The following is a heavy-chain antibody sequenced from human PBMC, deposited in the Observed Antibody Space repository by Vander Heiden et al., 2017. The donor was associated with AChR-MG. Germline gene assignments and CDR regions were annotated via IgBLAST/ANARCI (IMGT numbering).Heavy chain of an antibody. Sequence: QVQLVESGGGVVQPGRSLRRPWAASGFTLSSYAMHWVRQAPGKGLEWVAVMSYDGSNKYYADSVKGRFTISRDNSKNTLYLQMNSLRAEDTAVYYCAREATYYDFWSGFPPYYYGMDVWGQGTTVTVSS. CDR3: AREATYYDFWSGFPPYYYGMDV. CDR2: MSYDGSNK. V-gene: IGHV3-30-3*01. D-gene: IGHD3-3*01. J-gene: IGHJ6*02. CDR1: GFTLSSYA.